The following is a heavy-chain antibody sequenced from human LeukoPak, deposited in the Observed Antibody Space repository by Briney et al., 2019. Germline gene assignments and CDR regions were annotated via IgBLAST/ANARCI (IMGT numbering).Heavy chain of an antibody. Sequence: GGSLRLSCAASGFSFDDYDMSWVRQAPGKGLEWVSGINWNGGSTGYADSVKGRFTISRDNAKNSLYLQMHSLRAEDTALYWCARDLMVRGVIRSPFDIWGQGTMVTVSS. CDR3: ARDLMVRGVIRSPFDI. CDR2: INWNGGST. V-gene: IGHV3-20*04. CDR1: GFSFDDYD. D-gene: IGHD3-10*01. J-gene: IGHJ3*02.